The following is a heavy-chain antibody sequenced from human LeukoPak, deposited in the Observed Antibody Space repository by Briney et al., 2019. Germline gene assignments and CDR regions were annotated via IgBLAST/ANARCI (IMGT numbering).Heavy chain of an antibody. CDR3: ARSNYGDYFDY. J-gene: IGHJ4*02. CDR1: GFTFSSYS. Sequence: PGGSLSLSCAASGFTFSSYSRNWVRQAPGKGLEWVSSISSSSSYIYYADSVKGRFTISRDNAKNSLYLQMNSLRAEDTAVYYCARSNYGDYFDYWGQGTLVTVSS. CDR2: ISSSSSYI. V-gene: IGHV3-21*01. D-gene: IGHD4-17*01.